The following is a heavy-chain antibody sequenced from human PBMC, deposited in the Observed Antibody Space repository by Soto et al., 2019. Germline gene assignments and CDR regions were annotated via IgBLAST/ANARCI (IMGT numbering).Heavy chain of an antibody. CDR2: INPNSGDT. V-gene: IGHV1-2*02. D-gene: IGHD1-26*01. J-gene: IGHJ6*01. Sequence: RASVKVSCKASGYTFTGYYVHWVRQAPGQGLEWMGWINPNSGDTYLAQRFQGRVTMNRDTSIGTAYMELRGLTSDDTAEYYCAKGGAIVAAGTRVYIYNAMEVWGQGTTVNVSS. CDR3: AKGGAIVAAGTRVYIYNAMEV. CDR1: GYTFTGYY.